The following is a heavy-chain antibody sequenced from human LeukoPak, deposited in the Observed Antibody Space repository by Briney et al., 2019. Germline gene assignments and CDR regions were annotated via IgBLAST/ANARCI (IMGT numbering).Heavy chain of an antibody. J-gene: IGHJ4*02. CDR2: IWSDGTNQ. CDR1: GFTFSHYG. Sequence: GRSLRLSCAASGFTFSHYGFHWVRQAPGKGLEWVAVIWSDGTNQLYADSVKGRFTISRDYSQKTVYLEMHSLRTEDTAMYYCAKDAQRGFDYSNSLEYWGPGTLVTVSS. CDR3: AKDAQRGFDYSNSLEY. D-gene: IGHD4-11*01. V-gene: IGHV3-33*06.